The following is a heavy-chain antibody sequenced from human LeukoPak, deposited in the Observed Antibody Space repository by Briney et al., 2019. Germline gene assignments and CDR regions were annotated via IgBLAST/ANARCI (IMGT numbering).Heavy chain of an antibody. V-gene: IGHV3-53*01. D-gene: IGHD5-18*01. CDR1: GFTVSSNY. CDR3: ARTRYTKENDY. Sequence: TGGSLRLSCAASGFTVSSNYMSWVRQAPGKGLEWVSVIYSGGSTYYADSVKGRFTISRDNSKNTLYLQMNSLRAEDTAVYYCARTRYTKENDYWGQGTLVTVSS. CDR2: IYSGGST. J-gene: IGHJ4*02.